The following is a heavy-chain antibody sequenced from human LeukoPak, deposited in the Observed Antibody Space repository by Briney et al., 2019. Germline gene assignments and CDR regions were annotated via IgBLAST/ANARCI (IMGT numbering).Heavy chain of an antibody. CDR3: VRGAVGTGVWFDP. V-gene: IGHV3-74*01. Sequence: GGSLRLSCAASGFTFSGYWMHWVRQAPGKGLEWVSRINIDGATTNYADSVKGRFTISRDNAKNTLHLQMNSPRADDTAVYYCVRGAVGTGVWFDPWGQGTLVTDSS. D-gene: IGHD1-26*01. CDR1: GFTFSGYW. J-gene: IGHJ5*02. CDR2: INIDGATT.